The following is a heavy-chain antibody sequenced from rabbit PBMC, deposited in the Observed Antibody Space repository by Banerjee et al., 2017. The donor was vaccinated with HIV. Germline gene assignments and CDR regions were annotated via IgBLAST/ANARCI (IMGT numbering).Heavy chain of an antibody. D-gene: IGHD8-1*01. CDR3: ARDRDTGSAYYFDL. CDR1: GFSLSIYE. Sequence: QSLEESGGDLVKPGAFLTLTCTASGFSLSIYEMCWVRQAPGKGLEWIACSYAGSSGTTYYANWAKGRFTISKTSSTTVTLQMTSLTAADTATYFCARDRDTGSAYYFDLWGPGTLVTVS. CDR2: SYAGSSGTT. J-gene: IGHJ4*01. V-gene: IGHV1S40*01.